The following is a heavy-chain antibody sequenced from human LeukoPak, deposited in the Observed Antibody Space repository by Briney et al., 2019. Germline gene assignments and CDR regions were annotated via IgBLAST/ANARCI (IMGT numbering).Heavy chain of an antibody. V-gene: IGHV3-74*01. Sequence: GGSLRLACAASGFTFSRYWMHWVRQAPGKGLVWVSRIYSDGSSTSYADSVKGRFTISRDNAKKTRYLQMNSLRAEDTAVYYCARGGEYYYYDTSGLDYWGQGTLVTVSS. CDR3: ARGGEYYYYDTSGLDY. D-gene: IGHD3-22*01. CDR2: IYSDGSST. CDR1: GFTFSRYW. J-gene: IGHJ4*02.